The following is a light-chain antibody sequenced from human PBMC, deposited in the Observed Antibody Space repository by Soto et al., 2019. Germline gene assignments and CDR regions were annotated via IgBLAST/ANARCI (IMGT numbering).Light chain of an antibody. CDR2: EVN. CDR1: DNDIGRYNY. CDR3: RAYPISSTLV. Sequence: QSALTQPASVSGSPGQSITIFCTGTDNDIGRYNYVSWYQQYPGRAPKLIIYEVNNRPSGISYRFSGSKSGNTASLTISGLQAEDEAHYYCRAYPISSTLVFGGGTQLTVL. J-gene: IGLJ3*02. V-gene: IGLV2-14*01.